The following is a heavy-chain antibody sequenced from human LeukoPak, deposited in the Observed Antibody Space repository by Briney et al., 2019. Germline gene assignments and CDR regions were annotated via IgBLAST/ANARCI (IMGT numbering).Heavy chain of an antibody. CDR2: INPNSGGT. Sequence: ASVKVSCKASGYTFTGYYMHWVRPAPGQGLEWMGRINPNSGGTNYAQKFQGRVTMTRDTSISTAYMELSSLRSDDTAVYYCAREETSGGFDYLGRGTLVTVSS. V-gene: IGHV1-2*06. CDR1: GYTFTGYY. CDR3: AREETSGGFDY. D-gene: IGHD3-10*01. J-gene: IGHJ4*02.